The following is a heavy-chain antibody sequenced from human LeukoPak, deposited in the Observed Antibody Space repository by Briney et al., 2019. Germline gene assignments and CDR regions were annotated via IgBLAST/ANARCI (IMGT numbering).Heavy chain of an antibody. CDR1: GGSISSGGYY. J-gene: IGHJ4*02. Sequence: PSQTLSPTCTVSGGSISSGGYYWSWIRQPPGKGLEWIGYIYHSGSTYYNPSLKSRVTISVDRSKNQFSLKLSSVTAADTAVYYCARFSSHDRNFDYWGQGTLVTVSS. CDR3: ARFSSHDRNFDY. CDR2: IYHSGST. D-gene: IGHD3-22*01. V-gene: IGHV4-30-2*01.